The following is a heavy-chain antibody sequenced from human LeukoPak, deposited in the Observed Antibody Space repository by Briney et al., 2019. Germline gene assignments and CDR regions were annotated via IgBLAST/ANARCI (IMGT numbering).Heavy chain of an antibody. J-gene: IGHJ3*02. Sequence: GGSLRLSCAASGFTFSNAWMSWVRQAPGKGLEWVSVIYSGGRTYYADSVKGRFTISRDNSKNTLYLQMNSLRAEDTAVYYCARDYGDYVNAFDIWGQGTMVTVSS. D-gene: IGHD4-17*01. CDR2: IYSGGRT. CDR1: GFTFSNAW. V-gene: IGHV3-53*01. CDR3: ARDYGDYVNAFDI.